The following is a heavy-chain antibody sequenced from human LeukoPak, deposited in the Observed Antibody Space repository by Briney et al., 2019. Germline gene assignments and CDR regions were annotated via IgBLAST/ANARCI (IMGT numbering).Heavy chain of an antibody. Sequence: KPSETLSLTCAVYGGSFSSYYWSWIRQPPGKGLEWIGYIYYSGSTNYNPSLKSRVTMSVDTSKNQFSLKLSSVTAADTAVYYCARSRYSGSYADFDYWGQGTLVTVSS. J-gene: IGHJ4*02. V-gene: IGHV4-59*12. D-gene: IGHD1-26*01. CDR2: IYYSGST. CDR1: GGSFSSYY. CDR3: ARSRYSGSYADFDY.